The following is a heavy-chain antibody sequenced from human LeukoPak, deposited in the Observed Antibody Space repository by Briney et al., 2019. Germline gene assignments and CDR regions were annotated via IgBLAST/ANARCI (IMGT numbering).Heavy chain of an antibody. CDR1: GGSISSYY. V-gene: IGHV4-59*01. CDR2: IYYSGST. Sequence: SETLSPTCTVSGGSISSYYWSWIRQPPGKGLEWIGYIYYSGSTNYNPSLKSRVTISVDTSKNQFSLKLSSVTAADTAVYYCARAQDGYSSSWYIDYWGQGTLVTVSS. D-gene: IGHD6-13*01. J-gene: IGHJ4*02. CDR3: ARAQDGYSSSWYIDY.